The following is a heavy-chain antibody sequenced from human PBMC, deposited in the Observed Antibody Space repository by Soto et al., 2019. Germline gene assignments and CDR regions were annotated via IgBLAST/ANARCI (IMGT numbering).Heavy chain of an antibody. CDR3: ASSEATVLDS. Sequence: QVQLQESGPGLVKPSGTLSLTCTVSGGSMSSSNWWNWVRQSPGKGLEWIGEAHHSGRTNYNPSLKSRVTISVDKSKNHFSLKLTSVTAADTAVYYCASSEATVLDSWGQGTLVTVSS. J-gene: IGHJ4*02. CDR1: GGSMSSSNW. CDR2: AHHSGRT. D-gene: IGHD4-17*01. V-gene: IGHV4-4*02.